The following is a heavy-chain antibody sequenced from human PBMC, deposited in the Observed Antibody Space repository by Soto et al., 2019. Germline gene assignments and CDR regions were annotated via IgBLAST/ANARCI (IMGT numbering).Heavy chain of an antibody. CDR3: ARLELSFSMIVVVIPYAIHI. D-gene: IGHD3-22*01. Sequence: PGESLKISCKGSGYSFTSYWIGWVRQMPGKGLEWMGIIYPGDSDTRYSPSFQGQVTISADKSISTAYLQWSSLKASDTAMYYCARLELSFSMIVVVIPYAIHISGQATMVT. J-gene: IGHJ3*02. CDR2: IYPGDSDT. CDR1: GYSFTSYW. V-gene: IGHV5-51*01.